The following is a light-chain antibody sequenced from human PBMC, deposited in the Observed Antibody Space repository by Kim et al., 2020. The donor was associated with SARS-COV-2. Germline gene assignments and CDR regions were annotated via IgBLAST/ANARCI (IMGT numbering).Light chain of an antibody. J-gene: IGLJ2*01. CDR3: QVWDSSSDHRVV. CDR1: SIGSKS. CDR2: YDS. Sequence: PGKTSMVSCGGNSIGSKSVQWYQQKSGQAPVLVIYYDSDRPSGIPERFSGSNAGNTATLTISRVEAGDEADYYCQVWDSSSDHRVVFGGGTQLTVL. V-gene: IGLV3-21*04.